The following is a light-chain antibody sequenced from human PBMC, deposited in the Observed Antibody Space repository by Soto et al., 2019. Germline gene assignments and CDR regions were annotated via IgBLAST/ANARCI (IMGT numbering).Light chain of an antibody. Sequence: EIVMTQSPATLSVSPGERATLSCRASRDVRNNLAWYQQKGGQSPRLLIYGASTRATGIPRRFSGSGSGTEFTFTIISLESEDFAVYYCQQYVQWPPWTFGQGTKVEIK. CDR3: QQYVQWPPWT. CDR2: GAS. J-gene: IGKJ1*01. CDR1: RDVRNN. V-gene: IGKV3-15*01.